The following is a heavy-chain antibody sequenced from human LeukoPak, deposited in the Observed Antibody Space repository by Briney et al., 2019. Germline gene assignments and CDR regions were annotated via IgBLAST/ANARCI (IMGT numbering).Heavy chain of an antibody. CDR1: GGSIRSYY. J-gene: IGHJ4*02. CDR2: IFYSGTT. CDR3: ARTYCSGGSCHFDY. Sequence: SETLSLTCTVAGGSIRSYYWSWIRQPPGKGLEWVGYIFYSGTTDSNPSLKSRVTISVDTSKNQFSLKLSSVTAADTAVYYCARTYCSGGSCHFDYWGQGTLVTVSS. D-gene: IGHD2-15*01. V-gene: IGHV4-59*08.